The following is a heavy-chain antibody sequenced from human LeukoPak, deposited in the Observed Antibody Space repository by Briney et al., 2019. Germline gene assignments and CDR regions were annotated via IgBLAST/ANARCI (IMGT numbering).Heavy chain of an antibody. CDR3: AKDHQYDFAY. Sequence: GASVTVSCKASGYTFSSNGISWVRQAPGQGLEWMGWIGAYNGDTNYAQNFQGRVTMTTDTSTSTAYMELRTLRSDDTAVYYCAKDHQYDFAYWGQGTLVTVSS. CDR1: GYTFSSNG. D-gene: IGHD2-8*01. J-gene: IGHJ4*02. CDR2: IGAYNGDT. V-gene: IGHV1-18*01.